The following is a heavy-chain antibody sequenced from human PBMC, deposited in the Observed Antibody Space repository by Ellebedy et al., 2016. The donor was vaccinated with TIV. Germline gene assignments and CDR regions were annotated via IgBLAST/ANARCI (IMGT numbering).Heavy chain of an antibody. J-gene: IGHJ4*02. V-gene: IGHV4-59*08. D-gene: IGHD2-2*01. CDR2: IYYTGST. Sequence: MPSETLSLTCTVSGGSISSYYCSWIRQPPGKGLEWIGYIYYTGSTNYNPSLKSRVTISEDTSKNQFSLILTSVTAADTAVYYCARHAGNAEYAFDFWGQGSPVTVSS. CDR1: GGSISSYY. CDR3: ARHAGNAEYAFDF.